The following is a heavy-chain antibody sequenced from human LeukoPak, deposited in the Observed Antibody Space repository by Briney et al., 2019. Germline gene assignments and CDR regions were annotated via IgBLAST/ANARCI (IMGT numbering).Heavy chain of an antibody. J-gene: IGHJ6*03. D-gene: IGHD3-3*01. V-gene: IGHV4-34*01. Sequence: PSETLSLTCAVYGGSFSGYYWSWIRQPPGEGLEWIGEINHSGSTNYNPSLKSRVTISVDTSKNQFSLKLSSVTAADTAVYYCARGGPAYYDFWSGYRSYYYYMDVWGKGTTVTVSS. CDR2: INHSGST. CDR3: ARGGPAYYDFWSGYRSYYYYMDV. CDR1: GGSFSGYY.